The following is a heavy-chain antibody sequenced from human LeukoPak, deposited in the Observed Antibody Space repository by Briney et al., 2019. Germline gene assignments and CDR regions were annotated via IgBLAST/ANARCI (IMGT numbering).Heavy chain of an antibody. CDR2: MNPNSGNT. V-gene: IGHV1-8*01. D-gene: IGHD1-7*01. CDR1: GYTFTSYD. Sequence: ASVKVSCKASGYTFTSYDINWVRQATGQGLEWMGWMNPNSGNTGYAQKFQGRVTMTRNTSISTAYMELSSLRSEDTAVYYCARGIFKTGTIEFDPWGQGTLVTVSS. CDR3: ARGIFKTGTIEFDP. J-gene: IGHJ5*02.